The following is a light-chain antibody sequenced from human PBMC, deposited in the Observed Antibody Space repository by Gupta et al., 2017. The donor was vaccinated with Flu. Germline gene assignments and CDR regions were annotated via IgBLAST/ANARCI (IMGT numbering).Light chain of an antibody. V-gene: IGLV2-14*01. CDR3: SSYTSSTTPV. CDR1: SNDVGGYSY. J-gene: IGLJ3*02. CDR2: EVT. Sequence: QSALTHPASVSRSPGQSITISCTGTSNDVGGYSYVSWYQQRPGKAPKLMIYEVTNRPSGVSNRFSGSKSGNTASLTISGLQAEDEADYYCSSYTSSTTPVFGGGTELTVL.